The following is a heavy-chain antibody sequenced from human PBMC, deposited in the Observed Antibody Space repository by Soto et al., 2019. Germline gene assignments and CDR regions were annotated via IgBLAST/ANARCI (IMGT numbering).Heavy chain of an antibody. CDR1: GGSISSYY. J-gene: IGHJ6*02. CDR3: ARGRWIGGYDYYYYYYGMDV. CDR2: IYYSGST. D-gene: IGHD5-12*01. Sequence: SETLSLTCTVSGGSISSYYWSWIRQPPGKGLEWIGYIYYSGSTNYNPSLKSRVTISVDTSKNQFSLQLNSVTPEDTAVYYCARGRWIGGYDYYYYYYGMDVWGQGTTVTVSS. V-gene: IGHV4-59*12.